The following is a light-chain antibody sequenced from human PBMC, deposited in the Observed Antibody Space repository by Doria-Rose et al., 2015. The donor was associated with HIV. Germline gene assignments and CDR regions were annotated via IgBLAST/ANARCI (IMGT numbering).Light chain of an antibody. CDR1: SGSVSSSSY. V-gene: IGLV8-61*01. Sequence: SPGGTVTLTCGLSSGSVSSSSYPSWYQQTPGQSPRTLIYNTNTRSSGVPDRFSGSIPGNRAALTITGAQADDESDYYCALYMGSGIYVFGTGTKVTVL. CDR2: NTN. J-gene: IGLJ1*01. CDR3: ALYMGSGIYV.